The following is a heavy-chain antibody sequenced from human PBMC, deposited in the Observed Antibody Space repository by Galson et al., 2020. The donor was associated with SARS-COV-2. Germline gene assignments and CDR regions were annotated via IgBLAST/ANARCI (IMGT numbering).Heavy chain of an antibody. CDR1: GFTFINFA. D-gene: IGHD2-2*01. CDR2: VSYDGNRK. CDR3: ARAGPSWDLTVH. Sequence: GESLKISCAASGFTFINFAMHWVRQAPGKGLEWVAVVSYDGNRKWYPDSVKGRFAISRDNSKNTVYLQMDSLRVEDTAVYYCARAGPSWDLTVHWGQGTLVTVSS. J-gene: IGHJ4*02. V-gene: IGHV3-30*09.